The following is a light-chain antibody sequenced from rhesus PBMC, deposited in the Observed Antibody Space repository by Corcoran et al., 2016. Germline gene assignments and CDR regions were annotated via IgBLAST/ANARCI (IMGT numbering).Light chain of an antibody. V-gene: IGKV1S12*01. Sequence: DIQMTQSPSALSASVGDRVTISCRASQNIYSNLAWYQQTPGKAPKLLIYAASSLQTGIPSRFSGSGTGTDFTLTSSSLQPEDSAAYYCQHYYDNPYSFGQGTKVEIK. CDR2: AAS. CDR1: QNIYSN. J-gene: IGKJ2*01. CDR3: QHYYDNPYS.